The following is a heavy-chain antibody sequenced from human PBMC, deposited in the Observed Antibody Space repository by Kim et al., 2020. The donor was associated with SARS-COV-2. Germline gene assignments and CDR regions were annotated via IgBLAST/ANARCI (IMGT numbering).Heavy chain of an antibody. Sequence: SETLSLTCAVSGGSISSSNWWSWVRQPPGKGLEWIGEIYHSGSTNYNPSLKSRVTISVDKSKNQFSLKLSSVTAADTAVYYCARERPPYCIAAADRCMDVWGQGTTVTVSS. CDR2: IYHSGST. J-gene: IGHJ6*02. CDR1: GGSISSSNW. V-gene: IGHV4-4*02. CDR3: ARERPPYCIAAADRCMDV. D-gene: IGHD6-13*01.